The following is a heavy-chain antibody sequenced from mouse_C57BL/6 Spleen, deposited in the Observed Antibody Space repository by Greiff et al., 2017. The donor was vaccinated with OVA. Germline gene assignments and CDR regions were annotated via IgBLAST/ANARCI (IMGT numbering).Heavy chain of an antibody. CDR3: ARRGYDGYSRLRDYAMDY. D-gene: IGHD2-3*01. J-gene: IGHJ4*01. CDR1: GYTFTSYG. Sequence: QVQLQQSGAELARPGASVKLSCKASGYTFTSYGISWVKQRTGQGLEWIGEIYPRSGNTYYNEKFKGKATLTADKSSSTAYMELRSLTSEDSAVYVCARRGYDGYSRLRDYAMDYWGQGTSVTVSS. CDR2: IYPRSGNT. V-gene: IGHV1-81*01.